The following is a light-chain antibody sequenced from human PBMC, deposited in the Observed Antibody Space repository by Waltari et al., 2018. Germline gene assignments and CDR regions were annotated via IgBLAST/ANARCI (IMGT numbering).Light chain of an antibody. CDR3: QMYVILPAT. CDR1: QSVGRS. V-gene: IGKV3-20*01. J-gene: IGKJ1*01. Sequence: IVLPQSPGTLSLSHGARATLSCRASQSVGRSLAWYQQKPGQAPMLLIYDASRRATGVPDSFSGSGSGTDFSLTISRLEPEDFAVYYCQMYVILPATFGQGTKVEIK. CDR2: DAS.